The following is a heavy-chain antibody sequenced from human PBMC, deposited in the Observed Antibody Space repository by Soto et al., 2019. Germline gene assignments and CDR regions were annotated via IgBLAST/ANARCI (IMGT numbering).Heavy chain of an antibody. V-gene: IGHV3-23*01. J-gene: IGHJ4*02. Sequence: PGGSRRLSCAASGLTFSGYGMNGGGQALGKGLGWVSVITSSGRSTYYADSVKGRFTISRDNSKNSLYLQMNSLRAEDTAVYYCARDRRRGYCSSTSCYLPYYFDYWGQGTLVTVSS. CDR1: GLTFSGYG. CDR2: ITSSGRST. CDR3: ARDRRRGYCSSTSCYLPYYFDY. D-gene: IGHD2-2*01.